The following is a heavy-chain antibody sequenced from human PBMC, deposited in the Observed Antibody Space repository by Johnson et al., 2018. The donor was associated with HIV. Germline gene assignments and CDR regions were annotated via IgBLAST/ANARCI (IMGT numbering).Heavy chain of an antibody. J-gene: IGHJ3*02. V-gene: IGHV3-20*04. D-gene: IGHD3-9*01. CDR3: ARPFPRWFAPLETAFDI. CDR1: GFTFSSYG. CDR2: INWNGGST. Sequence: VQLVESGGGVVQPGRSLRLSCAASGFTFSSYGMSWVREAPGKGLEWVAGINWNGGSTGYVDSVKGRVTISRDNATNTLYLQMNSLRPEDTAVYYCARPFPRWFAPLETAFDIWGQGTMVTVSS.